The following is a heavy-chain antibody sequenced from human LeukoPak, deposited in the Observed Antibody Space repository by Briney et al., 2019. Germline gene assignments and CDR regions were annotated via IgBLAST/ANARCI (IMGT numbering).Heavy chain of an antibody. Sequence: GGSLRLSCGGSGFTFSSYTLNWVRQAPGKGLEWVASISSSATYIYYADSVRGRFTISRDDAKKSVFLHMNSLRAEDTAVYFCATWDDYGDFVAFEYWGQGTLVTVSS. J-gene: IGHJ4*02. CDR1: GFTFSSYT. CDR2: ISSSATYI. D-gene: IGHD4-17*01. CDR3: ATWDDYGDFVAFEY. V-gene: IGHV3-21*01.